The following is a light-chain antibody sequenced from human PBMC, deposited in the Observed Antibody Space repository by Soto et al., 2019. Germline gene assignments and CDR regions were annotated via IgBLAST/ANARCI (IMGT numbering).Light chain of an antibody. Sequence: SPLESVTTSFRASQGISSYLAWYQQKPGKAPKLLIYAASTLQSGVPSRFSGSGSGTDFTLTISCLQSDDFAPYYCHQYNTSPRTFGQGTRLETK. V-gene: IGKV1-8*01. CDR1: QGISSY. CDR3: HQYNTSPRT. J-gene: IGKJ5*01. CDR2: AAS.